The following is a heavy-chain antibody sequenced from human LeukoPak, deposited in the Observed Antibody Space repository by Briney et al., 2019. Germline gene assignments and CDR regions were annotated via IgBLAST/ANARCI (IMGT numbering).Heavy chain of an antibody. CDR2: IKSKTDGGTT. CDR3: SSWGSTPGVSSDDY. Sequence: KPGGSLRLSCAASAFTINDAWMSWVRQAPGKGLEWVGRIKSKTDGGTTEYAAHVNGRFTISRDDSKNTLYLQMSSLKTEDTAMYYCSSWGSTPGVSSDDYWGQGTLVTVSS. CDR1: AFTINDAW. D-gene: IGHD6-6*01. V-gene: IGHV3-15*01. J-gene: IGHJ4*02.